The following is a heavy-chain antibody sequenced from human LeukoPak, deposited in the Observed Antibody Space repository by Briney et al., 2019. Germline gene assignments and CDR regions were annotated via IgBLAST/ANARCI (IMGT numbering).Heavy chain of an antibody. CDR1: GLTFSTYV. CDR3: VRGTGY. CDR2: ISSNGDNT. J-gene: IGHJ4*02. Sequence: GGSLRLYCSVSGLTFSTYVMHWVRQAPGKGLKYVSAISSNGDNTYYADSVKGRFTISRDNSKNTLYLQMSSLRADDTAVYYCVRGTGYWGQGTLVAVSS. V-gene: IGHV3-64D*06.